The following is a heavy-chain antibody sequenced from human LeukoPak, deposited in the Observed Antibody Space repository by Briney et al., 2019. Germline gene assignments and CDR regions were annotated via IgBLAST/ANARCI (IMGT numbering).Heavy chain of an antibody. CDR1: GYTFTSYG. V-gene: IGHV1-18*01. CDR2: ISAYNGNT. D-gene: IGHD3-10*01. J-gene: IGHJ4*02. CDR3: ARDKLLWFGELSGFDY. Sequence: GASVKVSCKASGYTFTSYGISWVRQAPGQGLEWMGWISAYNGNTNYAQKLQGRVTMTTDTSTSTAYMELRNLRSDDTAVYYCARDKLLWFGELSGFDYWGQGTLVTVSS.